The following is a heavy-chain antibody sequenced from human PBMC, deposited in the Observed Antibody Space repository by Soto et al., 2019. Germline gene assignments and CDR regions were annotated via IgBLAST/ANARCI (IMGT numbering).Heavy chain of an antibody. CDR2: VIPIFGTP. D-gene: IGHD2-15*01. J-gene: IGHJ6*02. CDR1: GGTFSTHA. V-gene: IGHV1-69*01. CDR3: ARSQGGSSSLDIYYYYYYGMDV. Sequence: QVQLVQSGAEVTKPGSSVKVSCKAPGGTFSTHAISWVRQAPGQGLEWMGGVIPIFGTPKYAQKFQGRVTITADESTSTGYMELRSLRSEDTAVYYCARSQGGSSSLDIYYYYYYGMDVWGQGTTVTVSS.